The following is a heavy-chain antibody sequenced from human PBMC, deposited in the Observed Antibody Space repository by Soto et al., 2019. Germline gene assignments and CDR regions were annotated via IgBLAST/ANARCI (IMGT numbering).Heavy chain of an antibody. D-gene: IGHD3-22*01. CDR2: IYHSGST. Sequence: PSETLSLTCAVSGGSISSSNWWSWVRQPPGKGLEWIGEIYHSGSTNYNPSLKSRVTISVDKSKNQFSLKLSSVTAADTAVYYCARGTYYYDSSGYPTSAFDIWGQGTMVTGSS. CDR1: GGSISSSNW. V-gene: IGHV4-4*02. CDR3: ARGTYYYDSSGYPTSAFDI. J-gene: IGHJ3*02.